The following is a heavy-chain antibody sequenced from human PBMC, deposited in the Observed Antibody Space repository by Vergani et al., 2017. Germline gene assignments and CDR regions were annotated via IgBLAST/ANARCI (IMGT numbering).Heavy chain of an antibody. Sequence: QVQLVQSGAEVKKPGASVKVSCKASGYTFTGYYMHWVRQAPGQGLEWMGWINPNSGGTNYAQKFQGRVTMTRDTSISTAYMELSRLRSDDTAVYYCARDLGWLVRPLSSFDYWGQGTLVTVSS. CDR2: INPNSGGT. J-gene: IGHJ4*02. D-gene: IGHD6-19*01. CDR3: ARDLGWLVRPLSSFDY. CDR1: GYTFTGYY. V-gene: IGHV1-2*02.